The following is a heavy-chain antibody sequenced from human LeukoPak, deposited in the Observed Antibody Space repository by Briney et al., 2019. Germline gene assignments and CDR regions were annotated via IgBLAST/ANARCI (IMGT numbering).Heavy chain of an antibody. Sequence: PGGSLRLSCAVTGFTGFTFSKNTMNWVRQAPGKGLEWVSSITSSGNYTYYAASVKGRFTISRDNAKNALFLQMNSLRAEDTAVYYCAHAYGDIDYWGQGTLVTVSS. V-gene: IGHV3-21*01. J-gene: IGHJ4*02. CDR1: GFTGFTFSKNT. CDR2: ITSSGNYT. CDR3: AHAYGDIDY. D-gene: IGHD4-17*01.